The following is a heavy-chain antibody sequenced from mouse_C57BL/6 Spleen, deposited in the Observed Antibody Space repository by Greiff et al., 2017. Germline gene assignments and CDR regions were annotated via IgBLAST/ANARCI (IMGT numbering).Heavy chain of an antibody. CDR1: GYTFTSYG. CDR2: IYPRSGNT. V-gene: IGHV1-81*01. D-gene: IGHD2-4*01. J-gene: IGHJ2*01. CDR3: ARRGYDYEGDY. Sequence: QVQLKQSGAELARPGASVKLSCKASGYTFTSYGISWVKQRTGQGLEWIGEIYPRSGNTYYNEKFKGKATLTADKSSSTAYMELRSLTSEDSAVYFCARRGYDYEGDYWGQGTTLTVSS.